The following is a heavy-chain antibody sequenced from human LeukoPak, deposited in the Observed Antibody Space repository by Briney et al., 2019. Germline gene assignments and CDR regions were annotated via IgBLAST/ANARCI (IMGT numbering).Heavy chain of an antibody. CDR1: GFTFSSYA. J-gene: IGHJ6*02. Sequence: GGSLRLSCAASGFTFSSYAMSWVRQAPGKGLEWVSAISGSGGSTYYADSVKGRFTISRDNSKNTLYLQMNSLRAEDTAVYYCAKDGLSWIQLWMRGYGMAVWGQGTTVTVSS. D-gene: IGHD5-18*01. V-gene: IGHV3-23*01. CDR2: ISGSGGST. CDR3: AKDGLSWIQLWMRGYGMAV.